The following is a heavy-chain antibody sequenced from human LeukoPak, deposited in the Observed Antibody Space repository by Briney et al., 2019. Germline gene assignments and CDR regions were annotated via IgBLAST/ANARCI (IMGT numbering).Heavy chain of an antibody. D-gene: IGHD3-16*01. CDR2: ISGSGGST. J-gene: IGHJ4*02. Sequence: PGGSLRLSCAASGFTFSSYAMSWVRQAPGKGLEWVSAISGSGGSTYYADSVKGRFTISRDNSKNTLYLQMNSLRAEDTAVYYCASGAGMITFGGVFDYWGQGTLVTVSS. V-gene: IGHV3-23*01. CDR1: GFTFSSYA. CDR3: ASGAGMITFGGVFDY.